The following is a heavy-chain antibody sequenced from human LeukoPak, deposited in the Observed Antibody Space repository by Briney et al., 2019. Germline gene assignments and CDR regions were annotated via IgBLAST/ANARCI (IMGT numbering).Heavy chain of an antibody. J-gene: IGHJ4*02. Sequence: SETLSLTCTVSGGSISSGSYYWSWIRQPAGKGLEWIGRIYTSGSTNYNPSLKSRVTISVDTSKNQFSLKLSSVTAADTAVYYCARGGYPIAAAGHLDYWGQGTLVTVSS. V-gene: IGHV4-61*02. CDR1: GGSISSGSYY. D-gene: IGHD6-13*01. CDR3: ARGGYPIAAAGHLDY. CDR2: IYTSGST.